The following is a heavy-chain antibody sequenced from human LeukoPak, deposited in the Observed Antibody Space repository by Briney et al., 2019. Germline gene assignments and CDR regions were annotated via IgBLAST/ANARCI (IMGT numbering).Heavy chain of an antibody. CDR2: IYYSGST. J-gene: IGHJ4*02. V-gene: IGHV4-59*01. CDR1: GGSISSYY. CDR3: ARAAAGMSLAY. D-gene: IGHD6-13*01. Sequence: PSQTLSLTCTVSGGSISSYYWSWIRQPPGKGLEWIGYIYYSGSTNYNPSLKSRVTISVDTSKSQFSLKLSSVTAADTAVYYCARAAAGMSLAYWGQGTLVTVSS.